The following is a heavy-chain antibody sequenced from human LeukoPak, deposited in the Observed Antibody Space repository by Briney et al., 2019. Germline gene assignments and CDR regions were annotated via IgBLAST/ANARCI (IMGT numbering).Heavy chain of an antibody. Sequence: GGSLRLSCAASGFTFSSYGMHWVRQAPGKGLEWVAVIWYDGSNKYYADSVKGRFTISRDNSKSTLYLQMNSLRAEDTAVYYCARDAFRDYYDSSGPDYWGQGTLVTVSS. D-gene: IGHD3-22*01. CDR2: IWYDGSNK. CDR1: GFTFSSYG. V-gene: IGHV3-33*01. J-gene: IGHJ4*02. CDR3: ARDAFRDYYDSSGPDY.